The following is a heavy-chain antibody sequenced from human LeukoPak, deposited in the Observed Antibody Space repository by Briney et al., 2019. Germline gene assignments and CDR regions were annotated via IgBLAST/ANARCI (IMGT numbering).Heavy chain of an antibody. J-gene: IGHJ4*02. Sequence: SETLSLTCTVSGGSISSYYWSWIRQPPGKGLEWIGYIYCSGSTNYNPSLKSRVTISVDTSKNQFSLKLSSVTAADTAVYYCARGAYSSEDWGQGTLVTVSS. D-gene: IGHD6-19*01. CDR1: GGSISSYY. CDR3: ARGAYSSED. CDR2: IYCSGST. V-gene: IGHV4-59*01.